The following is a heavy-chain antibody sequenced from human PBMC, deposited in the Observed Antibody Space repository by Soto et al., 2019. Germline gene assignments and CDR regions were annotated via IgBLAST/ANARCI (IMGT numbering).Heavy chain of an antibody. D-gene: IGHD5-12*01. CDR2: IYYSGTS. J-gene: IGHJ4*02. Sequence: QLQLQESGPGLVKPGETLPLTCTVSGGSISTSAYYWGWIRQPPGKGLEWIGTIYYSGTSYHNPSLKSPVNISVDTAKNQFSLTLTSVTAADTAIYYCASRVEGLYSGNDRYYFDYWGQGTLVTVSS. CDR1: GGSISTSAYY. V-gene: IGHV4-39*01. CDR3: ASRVEGLYSGNDRYYFDY.